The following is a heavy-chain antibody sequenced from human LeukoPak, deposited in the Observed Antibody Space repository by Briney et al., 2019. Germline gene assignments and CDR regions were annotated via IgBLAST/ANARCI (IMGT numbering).Heavy chain of an antibody. CDR2: ISNDGSRK. CDR1: SYTFSDAW. D-gene: IGHD3-3*01. CDR3: ARDRAWNYFDY. Sequence: GGSLRLSCAASSYTFSDAWMNWVRQAPGKGLEWVAIISNDGSRKYYAHSVEGRFTISRDNSKNTLYLQMDSLRAEDTAVYYCARDRAWNYFDYWGQGTLVTVSS. J-gene: IGHJ4*02. V-gene: IGHV3-30*03.